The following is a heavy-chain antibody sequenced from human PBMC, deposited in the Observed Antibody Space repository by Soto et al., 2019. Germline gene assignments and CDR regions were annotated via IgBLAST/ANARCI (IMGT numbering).Heavy chain of an antibody. J-gene: IGHJ3*02. V-gene: IGHV4-59*08. CDR2: IYYSGST. CDR3: AGHLLRYFDWPDAFDI. Sequence: ESLSLTCTVSGGSISSYYCSWIRQPPGKGLEWIGYIYYSGSTNYNPSLKSRVTISVDTSKNQFSLKLSSVTAADTAVYYCAGHLLRYFDWPDAFDIWGQGTMVTVSS. D-gene: IGHD3-9*01. CDR1: GGSISSYY.